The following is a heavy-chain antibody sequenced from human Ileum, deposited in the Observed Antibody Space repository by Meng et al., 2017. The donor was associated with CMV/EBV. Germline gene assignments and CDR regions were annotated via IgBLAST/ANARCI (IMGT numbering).Heavy chain of an antibody. J-gene: IGHJ1*01. CDR2: MCYNGDT. V-gene: IGHV4-59*01. CDR3: ALRGSAAGTFQY. CDR1: GDSMSRYC. D-gene: IGHD6-13*01. Sequence: QGTLQASGPGLVKPSATSSLTCTVSGDSMSRYCWSWSRQPPGKGLEWIGYMCYNGDTNYNPSLKSRVTISGDTSKNQFSLKLSSVTAADTAVYYCALRGSAAGTFQYWGQGTLVTVSS.